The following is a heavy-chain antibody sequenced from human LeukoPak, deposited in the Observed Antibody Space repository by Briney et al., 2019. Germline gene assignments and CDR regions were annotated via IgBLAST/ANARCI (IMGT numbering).Heavy chain of an antibody. D-gene: IGHD3-10*01. CDR1: GFTFSDYY. CDR3: ATSITMVREYYFDY. V-gene: IGHV3-11*06. Sequence: GGSLRLSCAASGFTFSDYYMSWIRQAPGKGPEWVSYISSSSSYTNYADSVKGRFTISRDNAKNSLYLQMNSLRAEDTAVYYCATSITMVREYYFDYWGQGTLVTVSS. J-gene: IGHJ4*02. CDR2: ISSSSSYT.